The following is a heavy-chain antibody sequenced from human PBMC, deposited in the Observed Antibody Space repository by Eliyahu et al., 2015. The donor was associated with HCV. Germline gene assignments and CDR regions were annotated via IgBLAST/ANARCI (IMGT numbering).Heavy chain of an antibody. CDR3: AKNCSGGSCYSYYGMDV. Sequence: EVQLLESGGGLLXPGGSLXLSCAASGFXFSSYXMSWVRQAPGKGLEWVSGISGSGGYTYYADSVKGRFTISRDNSKNTLYLQMNSLRAEDTAVYYCAKNCSGGSCYSYYGMDVWGQGTTVTVSS. J-gene: IGHJ6*02. CDR2: ISGSGGYT. D-gene: IGHD2-15*01. V-gene: IGHV3-23*01. CDR1: GFXFSSYX.